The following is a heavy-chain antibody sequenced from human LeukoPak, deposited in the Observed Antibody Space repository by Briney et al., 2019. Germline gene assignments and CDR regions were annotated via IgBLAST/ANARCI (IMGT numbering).Heavy chain of an antibody. Sequence: GGTLRLSCAASGFTFSSYGMSWVRQAPGKGLEWVSAISGSGGSTYYADSVKGRFTISRDNAKNSLYLQMNSLRAEDTAVYYCARSSSAAGAGQHWGQGTLVTVSS. CDR2: ISGSGGST. D-gene: IGHD6-13*01. V-gene: IGHV3-23*01. CDR1: GFTFSSYG. CDR3: ARSSSAAGAGQH. J-gene: IGHJ1*01.